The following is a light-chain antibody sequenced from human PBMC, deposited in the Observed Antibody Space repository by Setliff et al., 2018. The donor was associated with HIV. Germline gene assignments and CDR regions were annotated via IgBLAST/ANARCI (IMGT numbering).Light chain of an antibody. V-gene: IGLV2-14*03. CDR3: SSYTSSYTFV. J-gene: IGLJ1*01. CDR2: DVN. CDR1: SSDVGGYNY. Sequence: QSVLAQPASVSGSPGQSITISCTGTSSDVGGYNYVSWYQQHPGKAPKLMIYDVNNRPSGVSYRFFGSKSGNTASLTISGLQAEDEADYYCSSYTSSYTFVFGTGTKVTVL.